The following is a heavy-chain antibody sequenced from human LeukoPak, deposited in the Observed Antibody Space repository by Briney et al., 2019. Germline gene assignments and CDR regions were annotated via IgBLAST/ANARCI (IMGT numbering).Heavy chain of an antibody. Sequence: GGSLRLSCIASGFTFGDYAMHWVRQAPDKGLEWVAVISYDGSNKYYADSVKGRFTISRDNSKNTLYLQMNSLRAEDTAVYYCARDGNYYDSSGSLYWGQGTLVTVSS. J-gene: IGHJ4*02. CDR1: GFTFGDYA. CDR3: ARDGNYYDSSGSLY. CDR2: ISYDGSNK. V-gene: IGHV3-30*04. D-gene: IGHD3-22*01.